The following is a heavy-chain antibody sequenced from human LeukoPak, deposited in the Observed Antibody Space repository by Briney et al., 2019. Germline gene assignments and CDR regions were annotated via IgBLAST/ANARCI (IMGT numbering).Heavy chain of an antibody. J-gene: IGHJ4*02. CDR1: GYTFTGFY. V-gene: IGHV1-2*02. Sequence: ASVKVSCKASGYTFTGFYMHWVRQAPGQGLEWMGWINPNSGGTRTAQKFLGRVTMTRDTSISTAYMELSRLRSDDTAVYYCARDSQGAYGSGTGFDYWGQGTLVTVSS. CDR2: INPNSGGT. CDR3: ARDSQGAYGSGTGFDY. D-gene: IGHD3-10*01.